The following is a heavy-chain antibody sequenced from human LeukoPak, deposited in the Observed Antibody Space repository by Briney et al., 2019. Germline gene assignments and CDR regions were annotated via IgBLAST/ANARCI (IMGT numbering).Heavy chain of an antibody. V-gene: IGHV3-21*01. J-gene: IGHJ4*02. CDR1: GFTFSSYS. Sequence: GGSLRLSCAASGFTFSSYSMNWVRQAPGKGLEWVSSISSSSSYIYYADSVKGRFTISRDNAKNSLYLQMNSLRAEDTAVYYCAREFGEYYYDSSGLDYWGQGTLVTVSS. D-gene: IGHD3-22*01. CDR2: ISSSSSYI. CDR3: AREFGEYYYDSSGLDY.